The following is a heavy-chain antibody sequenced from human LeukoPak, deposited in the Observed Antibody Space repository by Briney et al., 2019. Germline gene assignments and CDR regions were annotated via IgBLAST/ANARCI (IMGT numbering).Heavy chain of an antibody. J-gene: IGHJ3*02. D-gene: IGHD3-22*01. CDR2: ISSSGSTI. CDR1: GFTFSSYE. Sequence: QTGGSLRLSCAASGFTFSSYEMNWVRQAPGKGLEWVSYISSSGSTIYYADSVKGRFTISRDNAKNSLYLQVNSLRAEDTAVYYCARTRYYDSSGYYFDDAFDIWGQGTMVTVSS. V-gene: IGHV3-48*03. CDR3: ARTRYYDSSGYYFDDAFDI.